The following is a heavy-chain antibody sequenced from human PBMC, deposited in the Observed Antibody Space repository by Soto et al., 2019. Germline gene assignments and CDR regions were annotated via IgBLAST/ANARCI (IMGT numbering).Heavy chain of an antibody. J-gene: IGHJ6*02. Sequence: QVQLQESGPGLVKPSQTLSLTCTVSGYSMSRSNAYYCSWIRQHPEKGLEWIGYIYSGGTTHYNPSLRSRLTISLDTATNQFSLNLSSATAADTALYYCASDGGPRGDYYYAMDVWGPGTTVTVSS. V-gene: IGHV4-31*03. CDR1: GYSMSRSNAYY. CDR2: IYSGGTT. CDR3: ASDGGPRGDYYYAMDV.